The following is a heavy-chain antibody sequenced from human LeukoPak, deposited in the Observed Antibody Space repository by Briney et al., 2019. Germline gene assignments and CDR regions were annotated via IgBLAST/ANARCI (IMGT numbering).Heavy chain of an antibody. CDR2: IKQDGSEK. V-gene: IGHV3-7*01. D-gene: IGHD5-18*01. Sequence: PGGSLTLSCAASGFTFSSYWMSWVRQAPGKGLEWVANIKQDGSEKYYVDSVKGRFTISRDNAKNSLYLQMNSLRAEDTAVYYCARDPTAMITPRFDYWGQGTLVTVSS. J-gene: IGHJ4*02. CDR1: GFTFSSYW. CDR3: ARDPTAMITPRFDY.